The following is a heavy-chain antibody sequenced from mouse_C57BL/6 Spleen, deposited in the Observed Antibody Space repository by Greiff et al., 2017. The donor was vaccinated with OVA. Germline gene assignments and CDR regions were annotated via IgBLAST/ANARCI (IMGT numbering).Heavy chain of an antibody. D-gene: IGHD2-5*01. CDR1: GYTFTSYG. V-gene: IGHV1-58*01. J-gene: IGHJ3*01. CDR3: ARWASNYDDGFAY. CDR2: IYIGNGYT. Sequence: VQLKESGAELVRPGSSVKMSCKTSGYTFTSYGINWVKQRPGQGLEWIGYIYIGNGYTEYNEKFKGKATLTSDTSSSTAYMQLSSLTSEDSAIYFCARWASNYDDGFAYWGQGTLVTVSA.